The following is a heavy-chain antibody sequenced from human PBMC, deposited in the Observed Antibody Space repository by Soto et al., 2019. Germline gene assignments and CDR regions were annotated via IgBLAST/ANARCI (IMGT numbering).Heavy chain of an antibody. V-gene: IGHV4-31*03. Sequence: ASESLSLTCTVSGGSISSGGYYWSWIRQHPGKGLAWIGYIYYSESTYYNPSLKSRVTISVDTSKNQFSLKLSSVTAADTAVYFCARDQGYYGSGRIDGMDVWGQGTTVTVSS. CDR3: ARDQGYYGSGRIDGMDV. CDR1: GGSISSGGYY. CDR2: IYYSEST. J-gene: IGHJ6*02. D-gene: IGHD3-10*01.